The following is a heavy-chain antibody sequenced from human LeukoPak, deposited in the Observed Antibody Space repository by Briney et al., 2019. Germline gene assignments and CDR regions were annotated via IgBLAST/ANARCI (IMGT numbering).Heavy chain of an antibody. V-gene: IGHV1-2*02. CDR2: INPNSGGT. D-gene: IGHD3-3*01. CDR1: GYTFTGYY. Sequence: GASVKVSCKASGYTFTGYYMHWVRQAPGQGLEWMGWINPNSGGTNYAQKFQGRVTMTRDTSNSTAYMELSRLRSDDTAVYYCARDLVETTIFGVVTYYFDYWGQGTLVTVSS. J-gene: IGHJ4*02. CDR3: ARDLVETTIFGVVTYYFDY.